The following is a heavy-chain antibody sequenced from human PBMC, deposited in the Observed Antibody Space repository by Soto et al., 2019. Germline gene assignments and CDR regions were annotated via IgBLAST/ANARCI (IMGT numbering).Heavy chain of an antibody. CDR1: GYTFTGYY. CDR3: ASPLRYDFWSGYVFDY. J-gene: IGHJ4*02. CDR2: INPNSGGT. D-gene: IGHD3-3*01. Sequence: ASVKVSCKASGYTFTGYYMHWVRQAPGQGLEWMGWINPNSGGTNYAQKFQGWVTMTRDTSISTAYMELSRLRSDDTAVYYCASPLRYDFWSGYVFDYWGQGTLVTVSS. V-gene: IGHV1-2*04.